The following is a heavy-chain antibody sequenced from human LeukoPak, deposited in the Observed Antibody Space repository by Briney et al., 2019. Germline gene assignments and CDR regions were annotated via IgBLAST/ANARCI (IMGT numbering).Heavy chain of an antibody. CDR1: GFTFSDYS. D-gene: IGHD3-22*01. J-gene: IGHJ4*02. Sequence: GGSLRLSCAASGFTFSDYSMNWVRQATGKGLEWVASFNTVSSYIYYADSMRGRFTISRDNAKNSLFLQMNSLRAEDTAVYYCARLRRNSDRSGFFYYYDHWGQGTLVTVSS. V-gene: IGHV3-21*01. CDR2: FNTVSSYI. CDR3: ARLRRNSDRSGFFYYYDH.